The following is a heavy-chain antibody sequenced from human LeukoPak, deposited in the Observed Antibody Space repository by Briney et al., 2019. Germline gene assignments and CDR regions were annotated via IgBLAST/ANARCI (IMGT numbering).Heavy chain of an antibody. Sequence: SETLSLTCIVSGGSISSGGYYWSWIRHHPGKGLEWIGYIYYSGSTYYNPSLKSRVTISVDTSKNQFSLKLSSVTAADTAVYYCSGNNVLLWFGELIPWGQGTLVTVSS. J-gene: IGHJ5*02. D-gene: IGHD3-10*01. CDR1: GGSISSGGYY. CDR2: IYYSGST. CDR3: SGNNVLLWFGELIP. V-gene: IGHV4-31*03.